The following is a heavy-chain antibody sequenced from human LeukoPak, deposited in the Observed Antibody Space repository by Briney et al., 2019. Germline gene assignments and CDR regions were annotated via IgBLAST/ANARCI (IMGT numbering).Heavy chain of an antibody. Sequence: ASVKVSCKASGYTFTSYYMHWVRQAPGQGLEWMGIINPSGGSTSYAQKFQGRVTMTRDMSTSTVYMELSSLRSEDTAVYYCARGPKYNWGLQNTFFDYWGQGTLVTVSS. CDR3: ARGPKYNWGLQNTFFDY. J-gene: IGHJ4*02. D-gene: IGHD7-27*01. CDR2: INPSGGST. V-gene: IGHV1-46*01. CDR1: GYTFTSYY.